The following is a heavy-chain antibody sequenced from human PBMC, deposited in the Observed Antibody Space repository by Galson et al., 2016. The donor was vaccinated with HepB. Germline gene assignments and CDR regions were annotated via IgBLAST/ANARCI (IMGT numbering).Heavy chain of an antibody. CDR1: GFSFSNYW. CDR2: INKGGREN. J-gene: IGHJ4*02. D-gene: IGHD4-17*01. CDR3: ARTQRNGDELDY. Sequence: SLRLSCAASGFSFSNYWMTWVRQTTGKGLEGVAGINKGGRENRYRDSVMGRFTISRDNAKNSLFLQMNSLSAEDTAVYYCARTQRNGDELDYWGQGTLVTVSS. V-gene: IGHV3-7*04.